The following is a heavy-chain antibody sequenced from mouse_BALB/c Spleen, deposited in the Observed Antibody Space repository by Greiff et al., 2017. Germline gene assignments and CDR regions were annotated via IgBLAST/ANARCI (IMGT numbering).Heavy chain of an antibody. Sequence: VKVVESGPGLVAPSQSLSITCTVSGFSLTGYGVNWVRQPPGKGLEWLGMIWGDGSTDYNSALKSRLSISKDNSKSQVFLKMNSLQTDDTARYYCARDDYYGSRSYWYFDVWGAGTTVTVSS. CDR3: ARDDYYGSRSYWYFDV. D-gene: IGHD1-1*01. J-gene: IGHJ1*01. V-gene: IGHV2-6-7*01. CDR1: GFSLTGYG. CDR2: IWGDGST.